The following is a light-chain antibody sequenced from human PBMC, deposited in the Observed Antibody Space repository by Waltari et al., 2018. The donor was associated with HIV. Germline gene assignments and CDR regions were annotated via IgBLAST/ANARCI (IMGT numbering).Light chain of an antibody. CDR1: QSIDRRS. CDR3: HQYGTSPRT. J-gene: IGKJ1*01. CDR2: GAS. V-gene: IGKV3-20*01. Sequence: EIVLTQSPGTLSLSPGEGGTLSCRASQSIDRRSLAWYQQRPGQAPRLLISGASNRATGIPDRFSGSGSGTSFTLTISRLEPEDFAVYFCHQYGTSPRTFGQGTRVEIK.